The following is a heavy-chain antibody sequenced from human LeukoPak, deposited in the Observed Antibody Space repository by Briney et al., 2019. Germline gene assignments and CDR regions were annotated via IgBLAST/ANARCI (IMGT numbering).Heavy chain of an antibody. CDR2: LSGSGRST. CDR1: GFTFSSYA. V-gene: IGHV3-23*01. CDR3: AKDGVYQLLFNWFDP. J-gene: IGHJ5*02. D-gene: IGHD2-2*01. Sequence: GGSLRLPCAASGFTFSSYAMSCAPHPPGKARVGVSALSGSGRSTYYADSVKGRFTISRDNSKHTLYLQMNRLRAEGTAVYYCAKDGVYQLLFNWFDPWGQGTLVTVSS.